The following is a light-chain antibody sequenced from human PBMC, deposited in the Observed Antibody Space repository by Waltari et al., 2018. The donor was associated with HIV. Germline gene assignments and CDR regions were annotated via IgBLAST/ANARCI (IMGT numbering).Light chain of an antibody. CDR2: DNK. Sequence: QSVLTQPPSVSAAPGQKVTISCSGSNSNIGNNYVSWYQQLPGTAPKLLIYDNKKRPSVIPDRFSGSKAGTSATLGITGLQTGDEADYYCGTWDSSLSAVLFGGGTQLTVL. J-gene: IGLJ2*01. CDR1: NSNIGNNY. CDR3: GTWDSSLSAVL. V-gene: IGLV1-51*01.